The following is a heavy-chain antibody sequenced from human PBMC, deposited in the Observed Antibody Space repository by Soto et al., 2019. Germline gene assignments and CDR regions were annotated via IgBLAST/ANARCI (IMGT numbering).Heavy chain of an antibody. J-gene: IGHJ4*02. CDR3: ARGAKNFCNDY. Sequence: ASVKVSCKASGYTFTSYYMHWVRQAPGQGLEWMGIINPSGGSTSYAQKFQGSVTMTRDTSTSTVYMELSSLSSDETAVYYCARGAKNFCNDYWGQGTLVTVSS. V-gene: IGHV1-46*01. D-gene: IGHD3-3*01. CDR1: GYTFTSYY. CDR2: INPSGGST.